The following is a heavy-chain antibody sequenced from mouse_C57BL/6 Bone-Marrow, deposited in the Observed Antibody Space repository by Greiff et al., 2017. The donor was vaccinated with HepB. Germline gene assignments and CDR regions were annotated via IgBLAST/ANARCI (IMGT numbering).Heavy chain of an antibody. V-gene: IGHV1-5*01. CDR2: IYPGNSDT. D-gene: IGHD2-3*01. Sequence: EVQLQESGPVLARPGASVKMSCKTSGYTFTSYWMHWVKQRPGQGLEWIGAIYPGNSDTSYNQKFKGKAKLTAVTSASTAYMELSSLTNEDSAVYYCTKNRAIYDGYYGGFAYWGQGTLVTVSA. J-gene: IGHJ3*01. CDR3: TKNRAIYDGYYGGFAY. CDR1: GYTFTSYW.